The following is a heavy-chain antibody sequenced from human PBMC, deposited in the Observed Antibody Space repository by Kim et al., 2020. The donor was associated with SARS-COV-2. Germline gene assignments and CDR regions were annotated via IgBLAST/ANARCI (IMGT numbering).Heavy chain of an antibody. V-gene: IGHV4-31*03. Sequence: SETLSLTCTVSGGYISSGGYYWSWIRQHPGKGLEWIGYIYYSGSTYYNPSLKSRVTITVDTSKNQFSLKLSSVTAADMAVYYCARRRGVIISPFDYWGQGTLVTVSS. D-gene: IGHD3-10*01. J-gene: IGHJ4*02. CDR3: ARRRGVIISPFDY. CDR1: GGYISSGGYY. CDR2: IYYSGST.